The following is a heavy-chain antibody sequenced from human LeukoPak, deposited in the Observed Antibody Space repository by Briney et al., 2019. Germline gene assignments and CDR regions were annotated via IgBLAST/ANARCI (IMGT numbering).Heavy chain of an antibody. J-gene: IGHJ6*02. V-gene: IGHV4-31*03. CDR2: IYYSGST. D-gene: IGHD3-9*01. CDR1: GGSISSGGYY. CDR3: ARDAHAYYDILTGSNPHYGMDV. Sequence: PSQTLSLTCTVSGGSISSGGYYWSWIRQHPGKGLEWIGYIYYSGSTYYNPSPKSRVTISVDTSKNQFSLKLSSVTAADTAVYYCARDAHAYYDILTGSNPHYGMDVWGQGTTVTVSS.